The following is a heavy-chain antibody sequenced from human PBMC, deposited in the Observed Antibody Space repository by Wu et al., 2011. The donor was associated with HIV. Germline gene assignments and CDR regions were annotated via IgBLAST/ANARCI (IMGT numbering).Heavy chain of an antibody. CDR3: ARSRYSSSWYDWYFDL. D-gene: IGHD6-13*01. V-gene: IGHV1-2*02. J-gene: IGHJ2*01. Sequence: QVQLVQSGAEVKKPGASVKVSCKASGYTFTGYYMHWVRQAPGQGLEWMGWITPNSGGTNYAQKFQGRVTMTRDTSITTAYMELSRLRSDDTAVYYCARSRYSSSWYDWYFDLWGRGTLVTVSS. CDR1: GYTFTGYY. CDR2: ITPNSGGT.